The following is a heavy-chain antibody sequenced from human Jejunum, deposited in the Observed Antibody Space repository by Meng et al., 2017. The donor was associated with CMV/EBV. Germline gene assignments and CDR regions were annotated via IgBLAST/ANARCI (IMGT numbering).Heavy chain of an antibody. V-gene: IGHV3-21*01. J-gene: IGHJ5*02. Sequence: ELQLVDSGGGLVKPGGSLRLSCIGSGFTFSSYNMNWVRQAPGKGLEWVSSISSSSRYINYADSVKGRFTISRDNAKNSLYLQMNSLRVEDTAIYYCARDIDHWGQGTLVTVSS. CDR3: ARDIDH. CDR2: ISSSSRYI. CDR1: GFTFSSYN.